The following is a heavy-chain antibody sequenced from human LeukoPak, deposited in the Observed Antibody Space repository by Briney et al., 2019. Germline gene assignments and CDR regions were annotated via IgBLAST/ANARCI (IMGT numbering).Heavy chain of an antibody. CDR1: GGSFSGYY. CDR2: INHSGST. D-gene: IGHD1-1*01. CDR3: ARGMERQEDAFDI. J-gene: IGHJ3*02. V-gene: IGHV4-34*01. Sequence: PSETLSLTCAVYGGSFSGYYWSWIRQPPGKGLEWIGEINHSGSTNYNPSLKSRVTISVDTSENQFSLKLSSVTAADTAVYYCARGMERQEDAFDIWGQGTMVTVSS.